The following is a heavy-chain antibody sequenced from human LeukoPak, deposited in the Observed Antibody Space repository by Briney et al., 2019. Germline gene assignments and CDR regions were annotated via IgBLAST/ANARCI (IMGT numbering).Heavy chain of an antibody. V-gene: IGHV3-30*18. CDR3: AKDQTGYSSSWYDY. J-gene: IGHJ4*02. CDR2: ISYDGSNK. Sequence: PGGSLRLSCAASGFTFSSYGMHWVRQAPGKGLERVAVISYDGSNKYYADSVKGRFTISRDNSKNTLYLQMNSLRAEDTAVYYCAKDQTGYSSSWYDYWGQGTLVTVSS. CDR1: GFTFSSYG. D-gene: IGHD6-13*01.